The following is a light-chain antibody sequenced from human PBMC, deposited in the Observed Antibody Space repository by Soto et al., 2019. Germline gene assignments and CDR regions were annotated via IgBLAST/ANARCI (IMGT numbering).Light chain of an antibody. CDR3: QQYGSSPWT. CDR1: QSVSSD. Sequence: PGERATLSCRASQSVSSDLAWYHQKPGQAPRLLIYGASSRATGIPDRFSGSGSGTDFTLTISRLEPEDFAVYYCQQYGSSPWTFGQGTKVDIK. J-gene: IGKJ1*01. V-gene: IGKV3-20*01. CDR2: GAS.